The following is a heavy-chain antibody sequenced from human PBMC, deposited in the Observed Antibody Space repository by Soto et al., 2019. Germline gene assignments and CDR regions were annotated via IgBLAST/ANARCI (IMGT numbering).Heavy chain of an antibody. CDR2: VNHSGST. D-gene: IGHD4-4*01. J-gene: IGHJ4*02. CDR3: ARGRYYSNYTTFDY. CDR1: GESLWGYY. Sequence: PSYRLALASAVYGESLWGYYWGGIRKPPGKGLEWIGEVNHSGSTNYNPSLKSRVTISADTSKNQFSLKLSSVTAADTAVYYCARGRYYSNYTTFDYWGQRTLVTGS. V-gene: IGHV4-34*01.